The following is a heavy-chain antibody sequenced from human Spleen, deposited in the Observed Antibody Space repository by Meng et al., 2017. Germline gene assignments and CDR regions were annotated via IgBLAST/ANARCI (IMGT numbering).Heavy chain of an antibody. J-gene: IGHJ4*02. V-gene: IGHV1-69*05. D-gene: IGHD2-2*01. CDR1: GGIFSNYV. CDR2: INAVFGTT. CDR3: ARKAGNCISTTCYSLDY. Sequence: SVKVSCKASGGIFSNYVIGWVRQAPGQGLEWMGGINAVFGTTNYAQKFQGRVTITTDESTSTAYMELTRLTSEDTAVYFCARKAGNCISTTCYSLDYWGQGTLVTVSS.